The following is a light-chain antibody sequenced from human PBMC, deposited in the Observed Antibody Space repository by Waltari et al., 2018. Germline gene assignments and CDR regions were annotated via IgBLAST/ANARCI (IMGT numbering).Light chain of an antibody. CDR2: DVS. CDR3: SSYISSSTLEL. V-gene: IGLV2-14*03. J-gene: IGLJ2*01. CDR1: SSDVGAYNY. Sequence: QSALTQPASVSGSPGQSITISCTGPSSDVGAYNYVSWYPQHPGKPPKLMIFDVSNRPSGVSNRFSGSKSGNTASLTISGLQAEDEAGYYCSSYISSSTLELFGGGTSLTVL.